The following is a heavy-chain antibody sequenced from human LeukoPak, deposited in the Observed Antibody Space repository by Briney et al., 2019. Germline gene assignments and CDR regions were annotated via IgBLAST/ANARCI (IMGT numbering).Heavy chain of an antibody. CDR2: ISSSSSTI. V-gene: IGHV3-48*02. CDR1: GFTFSSYS. J-gene: IGHJ4*02. CDR3: ARDGGYDTLTGYSSTLDY. Sequence: PGGSLRLSCAASGFTFSSYSMNWVRQAPGKGLEWVSYISSSSSTIYYADSVKGRFTISRDNAKNSLYLQMNSLRDEDTAVYYCARDGGYDTLTGYSSTLDYWGQGTLVTVSS. D-gene: IGHD3-9*01.